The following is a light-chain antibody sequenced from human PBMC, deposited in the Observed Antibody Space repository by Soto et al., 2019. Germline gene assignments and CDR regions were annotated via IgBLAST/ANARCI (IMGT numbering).Light chain of an antibody. CDR3: QQYDSSFT. CDR2: GAS. V-gene: IGKV3-20*01. J-gene: IGKJ4*01. Sequence: IVLTQSPATLSLSPGERATLSCTASQHVTTTYIAWYQQKFGQAPRLLIYGASTRATGTPDRFTGGGFATDFTLTISRVEPEEFAVYYCQQYDSSFTFGGGTKVEMK. CDR1: QHVTTTY.